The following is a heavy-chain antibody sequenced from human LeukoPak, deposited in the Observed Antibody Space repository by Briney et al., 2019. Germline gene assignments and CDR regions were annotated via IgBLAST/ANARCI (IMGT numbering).Heavy chain of an antibody. CDR3: ANSIAVAPNLAY. D-gene: IGHD6-19*01. V-gene: IGHV4-39*01. J-gene: IGHJ4*02. Sequence: PSETLSLIRTVSCVSITSSSYYSGWIRQPPGKGLEWIGSIYYIGTTYYNPSLKSRVTISVDTSKNQCALNLSSVTAAGTAVYYCANSIAVAPNLAYWGQVTVLSVCS. CDR1: CVSITSSSYY. CDR2: IYYIGTT.